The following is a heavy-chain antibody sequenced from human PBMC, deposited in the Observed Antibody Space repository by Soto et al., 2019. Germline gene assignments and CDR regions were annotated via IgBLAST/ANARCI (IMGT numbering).Heavy chain of an antibody. CDR3: ARDGGVRDYYDSSGYPQYYYYGMDV. J-gene: IGHJ6*02. D-gene: IGHD3-22*01. CDR2: IYYSGST. CDR1: GGSISSYY. V-gene: IGHV4-59*01. Sequence: SETLSLTCTVSGGSISSYYWSWIRQPPGKGLEWIGYIYYSGSTNYNPSLKSRVTISVDTSKNQFSLKLSSVTAADTAAYYCARDGGVRDYYDSSGYPQYYYYGMDVWGQGTTVTVSS.